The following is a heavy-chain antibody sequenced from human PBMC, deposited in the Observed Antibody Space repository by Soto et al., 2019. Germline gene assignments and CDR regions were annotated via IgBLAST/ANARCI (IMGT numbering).Heavy chain of an antibody. Sequence: GGSLRLSCAASGFTFSSYSMNWVRQAPGKGLEWVSYISSSSSTIYYADSVKGRFTISRDNAKNSLYLQMNSLRAEDTAVYYCARDYDFWSHYNWFDPWGQGTLVTVSS. CDR1: GFTFSSYS. CDR2: ISSSSSTI. V-gene: IGHV3-48*01. D-gene: IGHD3-3*01. J-gene: IGHJ5*02. CDR3: ARDYDFWSHYNWFDP.